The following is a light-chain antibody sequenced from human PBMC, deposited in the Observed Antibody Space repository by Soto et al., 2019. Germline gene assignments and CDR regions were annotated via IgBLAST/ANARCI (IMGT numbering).Light chain of an antibody. Sequence: QSALTQPASVSGSPGQSITIACTGTSSDVGAYPYVSWYQQHPGKAPKLMIFEVSDRPSGVSNRFSGSKSGNTASLTISGLQAEDESDYYCSSYTTSNTIVFGGGTKLTVL. J-gene: IGLJ2*01. CDR2: EVS. CDR1: SSDVGAYPY. CDR3: SSYTTSNTIV. V-gene: IGLV2-14*01.